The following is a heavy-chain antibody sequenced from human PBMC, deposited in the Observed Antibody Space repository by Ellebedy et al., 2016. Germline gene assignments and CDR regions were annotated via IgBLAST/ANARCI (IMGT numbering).Heavy chain of an antibody. D-gene: IGHD2-15*01. J-gene: IGHJ4*02. V-gene: IGHV3-23*01. Sequence: GESLKISCAASGFTFNSYAMSWVRHAPGKGLEWVSAISGSGGSTYYADSVKGRFTISRDNSKNTLYLQMNSLRAEDTAVYYCAMCSGGSCYSGDYFDYWGQGTLVTVSS. CDR1: GFTFNSYA. CDR2: ISGSGGST. CDR3: AMCSGGSCYSGDYFDY.